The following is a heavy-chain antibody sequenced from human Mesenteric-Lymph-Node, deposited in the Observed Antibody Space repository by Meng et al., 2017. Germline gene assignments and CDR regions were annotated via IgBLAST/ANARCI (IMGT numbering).Heavy chain of an antibody. V-gene: IGHV1-69*05. CDR3: ARARGRLNSGSYSYFDY. CDR2: IIPIFGTA. CDR1: GGTFSSYA. D-gene: IGHD3-10*01. J-gene: IGHJ4*02. Sequence: SVKVSCKASGGTFSSYAISWVRQAPGQGLEWMGGIIPIFGTANYAQKFQGRVTMTRDTSTSTVYMELSSLRSEDTAGYYCARARGRLNSGSYSYFDYWGQGTLVTVSS.